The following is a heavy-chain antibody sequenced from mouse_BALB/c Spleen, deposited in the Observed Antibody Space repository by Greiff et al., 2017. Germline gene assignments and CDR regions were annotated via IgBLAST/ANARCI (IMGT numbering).Heavy chain of an antibody. CDR3: VREVGNYFYWYFDV. CDR1: GFSLTSYD. J-gene: IGHJ1*01. V-gene: IGHV2-9-2*01. D-gene: IGHD2-1*01. Sequence: QVQLKESGPGLVAPSQSLSITCTVSGFSLTSYDISWIRQPPGKGLEWLGVIWTGGGTNYNSAFMSRLSISKDNSKSQVFLKMNSLQTDDTAIYYCVREVGNYFYWYFDVWGAGTTVTVSS. CDR2: IWTGGGT.